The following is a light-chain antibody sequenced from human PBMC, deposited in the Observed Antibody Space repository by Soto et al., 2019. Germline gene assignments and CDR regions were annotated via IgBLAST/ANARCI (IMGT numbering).Light chain of an antibody. CDR2: LGS. CDR1: QSLLHNDGYNF. V-gene: IGKV2-28*01. J-gene: IGKJ1*01. Sequence: DIVMTQSPLSLPVTPGEPASISCRSSQSLLHNDGYNFLGWYLQKPGQSPQLLIYLGSNRASGVPDRFSGSGSGTDFTLQISRVEADDVGVYYCMQALQIPWTFGQGTKVEIK. CDR3: MQALQIPWT.